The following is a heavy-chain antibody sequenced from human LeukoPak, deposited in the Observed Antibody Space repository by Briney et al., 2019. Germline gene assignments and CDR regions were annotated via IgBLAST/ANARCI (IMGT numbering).Heavy chain of an antibody. J-gene: IGHJ1*01. CDR2: ISSSSSYI. D-gene: IGHD3-9*01. CDR3: ARAHYDILTGSSLLYFQH. Sequence: PGGSLRLSCAASGFTFSSYSMNWVRQAPGKGLEWVSSISSSSSYIYYADPVKGRFTISRDNAKNSLYLQMNSLRAEDTAVYYCARAHYDILTGSSLLYFQHWGQGTLVTVSS. CDR1: GFTFSSYS. V-gene: IGHV3-21*01.